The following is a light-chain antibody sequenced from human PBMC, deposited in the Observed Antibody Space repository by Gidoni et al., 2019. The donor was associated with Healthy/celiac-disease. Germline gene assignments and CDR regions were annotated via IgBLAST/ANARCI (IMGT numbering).Light chain of an antibody. Sequence: EIVMTQSPATLSVSPGERATLPCRASQSVSSYLAWYQQNPGQAPRLLIYGASTRATGIPARFSGSGSGTEFPLPISSLQSEDFAVYSCQQYNNWLGTFGGGTKVEIK. V-gene: IGKV3-15*01. CDR1: QSVSSY. CDR3: QQYNNWLGT. CDR2: GAS. J-gene: IGKJ4*01.